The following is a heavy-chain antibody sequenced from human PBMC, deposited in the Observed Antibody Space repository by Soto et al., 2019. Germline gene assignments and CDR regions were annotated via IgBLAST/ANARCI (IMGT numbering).Heavy chain of an antibody. D-gene: IGHD6-6*01. V-gene: IGHV1-69*06. CDR1: GGTFSSYA. J-gene: IGHJ6*02. CDR2: IIPIFGTA. CDR3: ARVSKLVAPKDGKSAYFYAMDV. Sequence: ASVAVSCEPSGGTFSSYAISGVREAPGQGLEWTRGIIPIFGTANYAQKFQGRVTITADKSTSTAYMELSSLRSEDTAVYYCARVSKLVAPKDGKSAYFYAMDVWGPGTTVTVSS.